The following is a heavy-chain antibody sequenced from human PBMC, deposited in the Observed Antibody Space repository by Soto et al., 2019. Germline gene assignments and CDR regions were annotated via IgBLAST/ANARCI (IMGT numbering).Heavy chain of an antibody. CDR3: ARGLATLPVFAFDI. Sequence: QGTLKESSPTLVKPTQTLTLTCSFSGFSLSTSGVGVGWIRQSPGKAPEWLALIYWSGDEHYRPSLKSRLSIIKDTSKNHVVLIMSDMDPVDTATYYCARGLATLPVFAFDIWGQGTMVTVSS. CDR1: GFSLSTSGVG. D-gene: IGHD6-6*01. V-gene: IGHV2-5*01. CDR2: IYWSGDE. J-gene: IGHJ3*02.